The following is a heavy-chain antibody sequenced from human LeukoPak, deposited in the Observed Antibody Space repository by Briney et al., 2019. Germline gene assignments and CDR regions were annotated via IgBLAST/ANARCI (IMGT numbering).Heavy chain of an antibody. Sequence: PGGSLRLSCAASGFTFSSYWMSWVREAPGRGLEWVAGIKQDGTQKYYVDSVEGRITISRYNVKNSLYLQMNSLRVEDTAVYYCARDCGSDCSQAFDIWGQGTMVTVSS. D-gene: IGHD2-21*02. CDR3: ARDCGSDCSQAFDI. CDR1: GFTFSSYW. V-gene: IGHV3-7*05. CDR2: IKQDGTQK. J-gene: IGHJ3*02.